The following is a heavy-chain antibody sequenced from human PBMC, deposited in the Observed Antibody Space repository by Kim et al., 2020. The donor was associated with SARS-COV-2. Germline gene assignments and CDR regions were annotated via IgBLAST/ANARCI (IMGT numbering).Heavy chain of an antibody. D-gene: IGHD6-13*01. CDR1: GGTFSSYA. V-gene: IGHV1-69*13. CDR2: IIPIFGTA. Sequence: SVKVSCKASGGTFSSYAISWVRQAPGQGLEWMGGIIPIFGTANYAQKFQGRVTITADESTSTAYMELSSLRSEDTAVYYCARGPYSSSWYGGGDYYYYYGMDVWGQGTTVTVSS. J-gene: IGHJ6*02. CDR3: ARGPYSSSWYGGGDYYYYYGMDV.